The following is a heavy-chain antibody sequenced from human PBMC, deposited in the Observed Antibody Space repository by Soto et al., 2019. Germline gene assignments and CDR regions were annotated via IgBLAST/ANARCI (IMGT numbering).Heavy chain of an antibody. CDR2: ISYDGNNK. D-gene: IGHD1-26*01. Sequence: QVQLVESGGGVVQPGWSLRLSCAASGFTFSNYAMHWVRQAPGKGLEWVAVISYDGNNKIYAESVKGRFTISRDNSKNTLYLQMNSLRAEDTAVYYCARRRLVGATSWAGLQYWGQGTLVTVSS. J-gene: IGHJ4*02. CDR3: ARRRLVGATSWAGLQY. CDR1: GFTFSNYA. V-gene: IGHV3-30-3*01.